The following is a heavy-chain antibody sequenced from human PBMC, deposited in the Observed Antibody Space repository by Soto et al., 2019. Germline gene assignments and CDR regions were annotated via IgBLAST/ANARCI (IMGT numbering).Heavy chain of an antibody. CDR2: IVVGNGNT. CDR3: AADSYYASSGYVDS. V-gene: IGHV1-58*02. Sequence: GASVKVSCKASGFTFTRSAMQWVRQARGQRLEWIGWIVVGNGNTNYAQKFQERVTITRDMSTSTAYMELSSLRSEGTAVYFCAADSYYASSGYVDSWG. CDR1: GFTFTRSA. D-gene: IGHD3-22*01. J-gene: IGHJ5*01.